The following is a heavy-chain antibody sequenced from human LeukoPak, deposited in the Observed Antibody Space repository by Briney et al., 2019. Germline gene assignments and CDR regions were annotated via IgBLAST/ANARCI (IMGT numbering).Heavy chain of an antibody. Sequence: SETLSLTCTVSGGSISSSSYYWGWIRQPPGKGLEWIGSIYYSGSTYYNPSLKSRVTISVDTSKNPFSLKLSSVTAADTAVYYCARGARYCSSTSCYFFDYWGQGTLVTVSS. CDR2: IYYSGST. J-gene: IGHJ4*02. D-gene: IGHD2-2*01. CDR3: ARGARYCSSTSCYFFDY. CDR1: GGSISSSSYY. V-gene: IGHV4-39*01.